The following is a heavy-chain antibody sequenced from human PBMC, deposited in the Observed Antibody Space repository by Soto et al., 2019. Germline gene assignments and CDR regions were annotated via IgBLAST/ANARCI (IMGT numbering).Heavy chain of an antibody. J-gene: IGHJ6*02. V-gene: IGHV4-59*01. CDR2: IYYSGST. Sequence: PSETLSLTCTVSGGSISSYYWSWIRQPPGKGLEWIGYIYYSGSTNYNPSLKSRVTISVDTSKNQFSLKLTSVTAADTAVYYCARLHDPAMVDYYGMDVWGQGTTVTVSS. D-gene: IGHD5-18*01. CDR1: GGSISSYY. CDR3: ARLHDPAMVDYYGMDV.